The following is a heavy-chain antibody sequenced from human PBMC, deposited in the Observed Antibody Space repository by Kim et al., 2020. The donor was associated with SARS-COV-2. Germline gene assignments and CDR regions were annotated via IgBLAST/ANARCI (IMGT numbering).Heavy chain of an antibody. V-gene: IGHV3-33*01. CDR3: ARGGTGAVDY. D-gene: IGHD1-26*01. CDR2: NK. J-gene: IGHJ4*01. Sequence: NKDYEDSVKDRSTISRDNSKHSLYLQMNSLRVEDTAVYYGARGGTGAVDYWGHGTLVTVSS.